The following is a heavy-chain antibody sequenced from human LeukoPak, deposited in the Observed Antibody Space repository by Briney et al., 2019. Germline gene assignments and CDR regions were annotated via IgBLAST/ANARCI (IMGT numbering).Heavy chain of an antibody. CDR3: ARAWHDSSGYSYASDI. D-gene: IGHD3-22*01. CDR2: IYYSGST. CDR1: GGSISSYY. J-gene: IGHJ3*02. Sequence: KPSETLSLTCTVSGGSISSYYWSWIRQPPGKGLEWIGYIYYSGSTNYNPSLKSRVTISVDTSKNQFSLKLSSVTAADTAVYYCARAWHDSSGYSYASDIWGQGTLVTVSS. V-gene: IGHV4-59*01.